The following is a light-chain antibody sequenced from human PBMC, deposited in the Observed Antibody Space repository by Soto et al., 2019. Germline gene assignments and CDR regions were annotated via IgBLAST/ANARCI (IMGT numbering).Light chain of an antibody. CDR2: KAS. CDR1: QSIDIW. Sequence: DIQMTQSPSTLSASVGDRVTITCRASQSIDIWLAWYQQKPGKAPKNLIYKASNLESGVPSRFSGSGSGTEFTLTISSLQPDDSATYYCQHYYGYSRTFGQGTKLEIK. J-gene: IGKJ2*01. V-gene: IGKV1-5*03. CDR3: QHYYGYSRT.